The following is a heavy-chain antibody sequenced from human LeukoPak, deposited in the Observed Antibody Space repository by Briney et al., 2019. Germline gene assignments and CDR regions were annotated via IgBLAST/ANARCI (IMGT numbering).Heavy chain of an antibody. Sequence: SETLSLTCTVSGGSISSSSYYWGWIRQPPGKGLEWIGSIYFRGSTYYNPSLKSRVTISVDTSKNQFSLKLSSVTAADTAVYYCARLGYSSGNWFNPWGQGTLVTVSS. J-gene: IGHJ5*02. D-gene: IGHD6-19*01. CDR2: IYFRGST. CDR3: ARLGYSSGNWFNP. V-gene: IGHV4-39*01. CDR1: GGSISSSSYY.